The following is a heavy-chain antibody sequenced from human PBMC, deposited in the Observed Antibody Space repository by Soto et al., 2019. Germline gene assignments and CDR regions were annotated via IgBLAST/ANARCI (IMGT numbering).Heavy chain of an antibody. CDR2: IYYSGST. J-gene: IGHJ3*02. V-gene: IGHV4-39*01. CDR3: ARGDSSGYYYDDAFDI. Sequence: SETLSLTCTVSGGSISSSSYYWGWIRQPPGKGLEWIGSIYYSGSTYYNPSLKSRVTISVDTSKNQFSLKLSSVTAADTAVYYCARGDSSGYYYDDAFDIWGQGTMVTVSS. CDR1: GGSISSSSYY. D-gene: IGHD3-22*01.